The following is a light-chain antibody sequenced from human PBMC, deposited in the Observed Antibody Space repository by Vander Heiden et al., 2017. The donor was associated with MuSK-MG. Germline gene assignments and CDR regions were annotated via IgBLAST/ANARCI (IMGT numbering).Light chain of an antibody. CDR3: TSCTTISNFYV. CDR2: EVS. Sequence: QSALTQPASVSGSPGPSVTISCTGTSSDVGGYNYVSWYQQSPGKAPKVLIYEVSRRPSVISNRFSGTKSGNTAFLTISGLQAEDEADYYCTSCTTISNFYVSGTGTKVTVL. J-gene: IGLJ1*01. CDR1: SSDVGGYNY. V-gene: IGLV2-14*01.